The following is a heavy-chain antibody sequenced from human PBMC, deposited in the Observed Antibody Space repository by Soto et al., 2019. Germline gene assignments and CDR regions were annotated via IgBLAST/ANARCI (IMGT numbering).Heavy chain of an antibody. CDR2: ISAYNGNT. CDR3: ARDREYYYDSSGNYYYHYGMDV. D-gene: IGHD3-22*01. V-gene: IGHV1-18*01. Sequence: ASVKVSCKASGYTFTSYGISWVRQAPGQGLEWMGWISAYNGNTNYAQKFQGRVTMTTDTPTNTAYMELRSLRSDDTAVYYCARDREYYYDSSGNYYYHYGMDVWGQGTTVTVSS. J-gene: IGHJ6*02. CDR1: GYTFTSYG.